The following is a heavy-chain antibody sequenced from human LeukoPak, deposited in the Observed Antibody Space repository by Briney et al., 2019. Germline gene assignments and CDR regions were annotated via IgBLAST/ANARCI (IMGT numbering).Heavy chain of an antibody. CDR1: GDSINSGSSY. J-gene: IGHJ4*02. CDR2: IYYSGST. CDR3: ARVGVGLFDY. D-gene: IGHD2-8*01. V-gene: IGHV4-61*01. Sequence: PSETLSLTCTVSGDSINSGSSYWSWLRQPPGKGLEWIVYIYYSGSTNYNPSLKSRVTIPVDTTKNQFSLKLRSVTAPDTAVYYCARVGVGLFDYWGQGTLVTVSS.